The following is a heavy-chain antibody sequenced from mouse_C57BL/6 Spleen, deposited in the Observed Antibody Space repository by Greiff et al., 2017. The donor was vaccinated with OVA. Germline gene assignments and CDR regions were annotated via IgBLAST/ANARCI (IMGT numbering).Heavy chain of an antibody. J-gene: IGHJ1*03. CDR2: IRSKSSNYAT. V-gene: IGHV10-3*01. CDR1: GFTFNTYA. CDR3: VRDRGYSNPVDWYFDV. D-gene: IGHD2-5*01. Sequence: EVMLVESGGGLVQPKGSLKLSCAASGFTFNTYAMHWVRQAPGKGLEWVARIRSKSSNYATYYADSVKDRFTISRDDSQSMLYLQMNNLKTEDTAMYYCVRDRGYSNPVDWYFDVWGTGTTVTVSS.